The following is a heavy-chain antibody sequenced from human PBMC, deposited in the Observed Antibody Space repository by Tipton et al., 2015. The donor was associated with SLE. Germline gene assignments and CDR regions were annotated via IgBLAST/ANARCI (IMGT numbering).Heavy chain of an antibody. D-gene: IGHD1-20*01. V-gene: IGHV3-53*05. Sequence: LSLTCTVSGYSISRGYYWGWVRQAPGKGLEWVSVIYSATSIYYADSVKGRFTISRDISKNTLYLQMNNLRAEDTAIYYCAIDNWRERAIDSWGQGTLVTVSS. J-gene: IGHJ4*02. CDR1: GYSISRGYY. CDR3: AIDNWRERAIDS. CDR2: IYSATSI.